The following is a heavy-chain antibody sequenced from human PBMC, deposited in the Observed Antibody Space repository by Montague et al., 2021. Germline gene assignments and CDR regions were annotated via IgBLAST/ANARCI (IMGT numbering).Heavy chain of an antibody. J-gene: IGHJ5*02. CDR2: IYYSRNS. Sequence: SETLSLTCTVSGASITSNIYYWGCTRQSPGKGLEWIGSIYYSRNSFYQPSLKSLITMAVNTSKNQFSLKLSSVTAADTAIYYCARVFSSWYVGWFDPWGQGTLVTVSS. V-gene: IGHV4-39*07. D-gene: IGHD6-13*01. CDR1: GASITSNIYY. CDR3: ARVFSSWYVGWFDP.